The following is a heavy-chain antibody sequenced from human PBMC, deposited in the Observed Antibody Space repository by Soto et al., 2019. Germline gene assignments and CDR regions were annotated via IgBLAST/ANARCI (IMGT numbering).Heavy chain of an antibody. V-gene: IGHV3-33*01. CDR3: ARDRGVGGGYLDH. Sequence: GGSLRPSCAASGFSFSSFGMHWGRQAPGKGLEWVAVIWFDGSNIQYAESVKGRFTISRDNYKNTVDLQMNSLRVEDTATYFCARDRGVGGGYLDHWGQGALVTVSS. D-gene: IGHD1-26*01. J-gene: IGHJ4*02. CDR1: GFSFSSFG. CDR2: IWFDGSNI.